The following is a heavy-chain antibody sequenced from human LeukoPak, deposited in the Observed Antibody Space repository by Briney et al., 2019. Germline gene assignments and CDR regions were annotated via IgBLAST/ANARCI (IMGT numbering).Heavy chain of an antibody. D-gene: IGHD3-10*01. V-gene: IGHV3-66*01. J-gene: IGHJ3*02. Sequence: GGSLRLSCAASGFTVSSNYMSWVRQAPGKGLEWASVIYSGGSTYYADSVKGRFTISRDNSKNPLYLQMNSLRAEDTAVYYCARGYRGFGELWNAFDIWGQGTMVTVSS. CDR1: GFTVSSNY. CDR2: IYSGGST. CDR3: ARGYRGFGELWNAFDI.